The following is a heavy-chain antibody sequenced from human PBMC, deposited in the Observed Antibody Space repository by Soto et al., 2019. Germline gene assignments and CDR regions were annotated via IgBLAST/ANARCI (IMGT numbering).Heavy chain of an antibody. D-gene: IGHD2-2*01. V-gene: IGHV4-30-4*02. CDR3: AKLSCTSSTCYFPGWFDP. Sequence: PSETLSLTCPVSGDSIRGVASFWIWVLPPPGKGLEWIANVYYSGSSYYNPSLKSRLTISADTTKNQFSLQLKSMTAADTAVYYCAKLSCTSSTCYFPGWFDPWGQGNLVTVSS. CDR2: VYYSGSS. CDR1: GDSIRGVASF. J-gene: IGHJ5*02.